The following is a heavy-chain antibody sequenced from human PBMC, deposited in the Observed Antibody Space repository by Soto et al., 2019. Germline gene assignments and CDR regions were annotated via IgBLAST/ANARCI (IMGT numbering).Heavy chain of an antibody. CDR1: GFTFSDYY. Sequence: PGGSLRLSCAASGFTFSDYYMSWIRQAPGKGLEWVSYISSSGSTIYYGDSVRGRFTISRDNAKNSLYLQMNSLRAEDTAVYYCASSRRITTEMDVWGQGTTVTVSS. J-gene: IGHJ6*02. V-gene: IGHV3-11*04. CDR2: ISSSGSTI. D-gene: IGHD3-10*01. CDR3: ASSRRITTEMDV.